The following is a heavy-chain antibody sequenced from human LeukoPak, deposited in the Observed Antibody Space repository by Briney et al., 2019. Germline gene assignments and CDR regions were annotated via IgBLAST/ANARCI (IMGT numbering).Heavy chain of an antibody. V-gene: IGHV1-2*02. CDR3: ARAPPITRGPFDP. D-gene: IGHD3-10*01. CDR1: GYTFTCYY. Sequence: ASVKVSCKASGYTFTCYYMHWVRQAPGQGLEWMGWINPNSGGTIYAQKFQGRVTMTRDTSISTVYMELSRLRSDDTAVYYCARAPPITRGPFDPWGQGTLVTVSS. J-gene: IGHJ5*02. CDR2: INPNSGGT.